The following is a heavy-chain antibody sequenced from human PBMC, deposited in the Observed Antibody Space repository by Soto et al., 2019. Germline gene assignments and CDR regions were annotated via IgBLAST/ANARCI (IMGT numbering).Heavy chain of an antibody. CDR1: GYSISSGYY. D-gene: IGHD2-2*02. CDR2: IYHSGST. V-gene: IGHV4-38-2*01. Sequence: SETLSLTCAVSGYSISSGYYWGWIRQPPGKGLEWIGSIYHSGSTYNNPSLKSRVTISVDTSRNQFSLKLTSATAADTAIYYCARGVVLPPTTPIRGCFDPWGQGTLVTVSS. CDR3: ARGVVLPPTTPIRGCFDP. J-gene: IGHJ5*02.